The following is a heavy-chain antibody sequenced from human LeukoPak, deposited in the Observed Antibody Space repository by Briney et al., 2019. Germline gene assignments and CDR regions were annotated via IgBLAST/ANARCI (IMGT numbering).Heavy chain of an antibody. Sequence: PSETLSLTCSVSGASINTDDFYWTWLRQPPGKGLEWLGDIYFSGSIYYSPSLKRRITISLDTSTNQFSLKLSAMTAPDTAMYYCARGNDYNQNSFRLGAFDLWGQGTMVTVSS. CDR2: IYFSGSI. CDR3: ARGNDYNQNSFRLGAFDL. D-gene: IGHD3-16*01. J-gene: IGHJ3*01. V-gene: IGHV4-30-4*01. CDR1: GASINTDDFY.